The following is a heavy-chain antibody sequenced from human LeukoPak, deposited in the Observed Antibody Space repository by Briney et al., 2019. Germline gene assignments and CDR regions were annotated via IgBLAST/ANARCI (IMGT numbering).Heavy chain of an antibody. CDR3: ARRALLWFGDLDY. V-gene: IGHV4-34*01. CDR1: GGSFSGCY. D-gene: IGHD3-10*01. J-gene: IGHJ4*02. CDR2: INHSGST. Sequence: SETLSLTCAVYGGSFSGCYWSWIRQPPGKGLEWIGEINHSGSTNYNPSLKSRVTISVDTSKNQFSLKLSSVTAADTAVYYCARRALLWFGDLDYWGQGTLVTVSS.